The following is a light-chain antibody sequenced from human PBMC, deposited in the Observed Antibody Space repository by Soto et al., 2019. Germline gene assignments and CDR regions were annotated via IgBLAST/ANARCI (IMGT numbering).Light chain of an antibody. CDR2: EVS. CDR1: SSDVGGYNY. V-gene: IGLV2-14*01. Sequence: QSALTQPASVSGSPGQTITISCTGTSSDVGGYNYLSWYQQHPGKAPKVMIYEVSNRPSGVSNRFSGSKSGNTASLTISGLQADHDADYFCSSYTTSGTPVFGGGTKLTVL. CDR3: SSYTTSGTPV. J-gene: IGLJ3*02.